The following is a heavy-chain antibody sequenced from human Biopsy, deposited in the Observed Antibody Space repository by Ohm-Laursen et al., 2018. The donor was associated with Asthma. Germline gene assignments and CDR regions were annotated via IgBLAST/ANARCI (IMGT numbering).Heavy chain of an antibody. CDR3: ARGSSSRLSQWELLVSGGKRAHSYYGMDV. CDR1: GGSFSSNY. CDR2: THQSGYT. V-gene: IGHV4-34*01. D-gene: IGHD1-26*01. J-gene: IGHJ6*02. Sequence: TLSLTCAVYGGSFSSNYWSWIRQTPGKGLEWLGDTHQSGYTKYNPSLRSRTTLSVDTSKNQFSLRLTSVTAADTAVYYCARGSSSRLSQWELLVSGGKRAHSYYGMDVWGQGTTVTVSS.